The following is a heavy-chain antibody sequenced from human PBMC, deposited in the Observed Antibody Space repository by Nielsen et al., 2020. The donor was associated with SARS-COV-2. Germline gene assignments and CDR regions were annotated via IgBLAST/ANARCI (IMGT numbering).Heavy chain of an antibody. V-gene: IGHV3-30*18. Sequence: GESLKISCAASGFTFNNYGFYWVRQAPGKGLEWVASISYEGSKKYYGDSLTGRFTVSRDTSKNTVYLQMNSLLVEDTAVYHCAKRRAVFMLTFGGEGAMDVWGQGTTVSVSS. CDR2: ISYEGSKK. J-gene: IGHJ6*02. CDR3: AKRRAVFMLTFGGEGAMDV. D-gene: IGHD3-16*01. CDR1: GFTFNNYG.